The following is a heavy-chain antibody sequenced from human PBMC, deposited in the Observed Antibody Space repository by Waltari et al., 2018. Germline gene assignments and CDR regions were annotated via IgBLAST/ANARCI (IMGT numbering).Heavy chain of an antibody. Sequence: EVQLVESGGGLVQPGGSLRLSCVASGLPFSHYWMSWVRQAPGKGLEWVADIKEDGSNNYYLDSVRGRFTISRDNAKNSVDLQMNSLRAEDTAVYYCARDDSSSGSYDAFDIWGQGTMVIVSS. CDR3: ARDDSSSGSYDAFDI. CDR1: GLPFSHYW. CDR2: IKEDGSNN. J-gene: IGHJ3*02. V-gene: IGHV3-7*01. D-gene: IGHD3-22*01.